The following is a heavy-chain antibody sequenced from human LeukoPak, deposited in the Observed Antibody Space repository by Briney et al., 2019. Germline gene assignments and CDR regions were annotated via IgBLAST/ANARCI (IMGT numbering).Heavy chain of an antibody. V-gene: IGHV1-69*13. Sequence: SVKVSCKASGGTFSSYAISWVRQAPGQGLEWMGGIIPIFGTANYAQKFQGRVTITADESTSTAYMELSSLRSEDTAVYYCARVSMANTAPVFDYWAREPWSPSPQ. CDR2: IIPIFGTA. CDR1: GGTFSSYA. CDR3: ARVSMANTAPVFDY. D-gene: IGHD2/OR15-2a*01. J-gene: IGHJ4*02.